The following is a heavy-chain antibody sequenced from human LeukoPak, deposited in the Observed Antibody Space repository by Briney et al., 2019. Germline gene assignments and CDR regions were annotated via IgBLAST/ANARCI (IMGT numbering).Heavy chain of an antibody. CDR1: GYTFTSYY. D-gene: IGHD6-6*01. CDR3: AREGSSSIHFDY. V-gene: IGHV1-46*01. CDR2: INPSGGST. J-gene: IGHJ4*02. Sequence: GASVKVSCKASGYTFTSYYMHWVRQAPGQGREWMGIINPSGGSTSYAQKFQGRVTMTRDMSTSTVYMELSSLRSEDTAVYYCAREGSSSIHFDYWGQGTLVTVSS.